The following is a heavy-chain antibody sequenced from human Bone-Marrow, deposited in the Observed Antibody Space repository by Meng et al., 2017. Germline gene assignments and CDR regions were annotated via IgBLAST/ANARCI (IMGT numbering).Heavy chain of an antibody. J-gene: IGHJ4*02. V-gene: IGHV4-34*01. Sequence: QVQPQQWGAGLLKPWETLSLTCAVYGGSFSGYYWSWIRQPPGKGLEWIGEINHSGSTNYNPSLKSRVTISVDTSKNQFSLKLSSVTAADTAVYYCARGGYCSGGSCNWGQGTLVTVSS. D-gene: IGHD2-15*01. CDR2: INHSGST. CDR3: ARGGYCSGGSCN. CDR1: GGSFSGYY.